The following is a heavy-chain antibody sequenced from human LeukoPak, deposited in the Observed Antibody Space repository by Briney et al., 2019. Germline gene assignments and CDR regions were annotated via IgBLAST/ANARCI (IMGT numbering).Heavy chain of an antibody. CDR2: ISAYNGNT. CDR3: ARALGELEPTTGDY. Sequence: GASVKASCTASGYTFTSYGISWVRQAPGQGLEWMGWISAYNGNTNYAQKLQGRVTMTTDTSTSTAYMELRSLRSDDTAVYYCARALGELEPTTGDYWGQGTLVTVSS. V-gene: IGHV1-18*01. CDR1: GYTFTSYG. D-gene: IGHD1-1*01. J-gene: IGHJ4*02.